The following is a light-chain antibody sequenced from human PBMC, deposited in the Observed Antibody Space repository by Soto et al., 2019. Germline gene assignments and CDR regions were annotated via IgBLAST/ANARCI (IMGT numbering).Light chain of an antibody. CDR1: ETVSSY. V-gene: IGKV3D-15*01. CDR2: DAS. CDR3: QQYNDWPPT. Sequence: DIVLTQSPVTLSLSPGDRATLSCRASETVSSYLLWYQQKPGQDPRLLIYDASERATGIPARFSGSGSGTEFTLTISSLQSEDFALYYCQQYNDWPPTFGQGTRLEIK. J-gene: IGKJ5*01.